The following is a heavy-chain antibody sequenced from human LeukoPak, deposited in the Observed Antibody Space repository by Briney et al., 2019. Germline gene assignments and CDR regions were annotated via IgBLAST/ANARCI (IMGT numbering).Heavy chain of an antibody. CDR3: ARGMYGSGTYYIGDAFDI. D-gene: IGHD3-10*01. J-gene: IGHJ3*02. Sequence: GGSLSLSCAASGITFSTYALSWVRLPPGKGLEQDSVINGSGGRTYYADSVNGRFTVSRDNAENMLYLQMNSLRDEDTALYYCARGMYGSGTYYIGDAFDIWGRGTMVTVSS. CDR1: GITFSTYA. CDR2: INGSGGRT. V-gene: IGHV3-23*01.